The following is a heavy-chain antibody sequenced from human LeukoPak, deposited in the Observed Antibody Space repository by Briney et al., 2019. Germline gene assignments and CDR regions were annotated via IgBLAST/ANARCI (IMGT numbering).Heavy chain of an antibody. CDR2: INPNSDGT. CDR1: GYTSTGYY. D-gene: IGHD3-22*01. V-gene: IGHV1-2*02. Sequence: ASVKVSCKASGYTSTGYYMHWVRQAPGQGLEWMGWINPNSDGTNYAQKFQGRVTMTRDTSISTAYMELSRLRSDDTAVYYCASLDYYDSSADFDYWGQGTLVTVSS. J-gene: IGHJ4*02. CDR3: ASLDYYDSSADFDY.